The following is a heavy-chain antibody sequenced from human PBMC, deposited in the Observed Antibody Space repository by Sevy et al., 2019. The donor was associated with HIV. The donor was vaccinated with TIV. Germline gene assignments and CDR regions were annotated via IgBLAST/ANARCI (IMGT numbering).Heavy chain of an antibody. V-gene: IGHV1-46*01. CDR2: IDPSAGNA. CDR1: GDTFSSDY. CDR3: VRADPAQHFDS. Sequence: ASVKVSCKPSGDTFSSDYMHWVRQAPGQGLEWMGIIDPSAGNASYAEKFQGRVTMAWDTSTSTLYMDLSSLRSEDTAVYYCVRADPAQHFDSWGQGTLVTVSS. J-gene: IGHJ4*02.